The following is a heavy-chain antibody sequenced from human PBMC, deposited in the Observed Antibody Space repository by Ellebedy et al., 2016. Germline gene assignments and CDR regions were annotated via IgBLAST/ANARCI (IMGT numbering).Heavy chain of an antibody. V-gene: IGHV4-59*12. D-gene: IGHD3-22*01. Sequence: SETLSLXXTVSGGSISSYYWSWIRQPPGKGLEWIGYIYYSGSTNYNPSLKSRVTISVDTSKNQFSLKLSSVTAADTAVYYCARAPTYFYDSSGYPFDYWGRGTLVTVSS. J-gene: IGHJ4*02. CDR1: GGSISSYY. CDR3: ARAPTYFYDSSGYPFDY. CDR2: IYYSGST.